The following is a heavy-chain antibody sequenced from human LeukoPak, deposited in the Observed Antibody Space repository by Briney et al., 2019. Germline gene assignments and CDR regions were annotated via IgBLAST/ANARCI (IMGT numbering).Heavy chain of an antibody. CDR3: ARAGYSYGTGYYFDY. V-gene: IGHV4-59*01. J-gene: IGHJ4*02. D-gene: IGHD5-18*01. CDR1: GGSISSYY. CDR2: IYYTGAT. Sequence: SETLSPTCTVSGGSISSYYWSWIRLPPGKGLEWIGYIYYTGATYYNPSLKSRVTISLDTSKNQFSLKLSSVTAADAAVYYCARAGYSYGTGYYFDYWGQGALVTASS.